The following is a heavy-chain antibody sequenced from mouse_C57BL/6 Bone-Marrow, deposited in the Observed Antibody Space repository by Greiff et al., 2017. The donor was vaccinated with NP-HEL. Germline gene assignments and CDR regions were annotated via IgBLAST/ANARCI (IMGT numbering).Heavy chain of an antibody. CDR1: GFTFSSSG. D-gene: IGHD2-4*01. CDR2: ISSGGSYT. V-gene: IGHV5-6*01. J-gene: IGHJ3*01. CDR3: ASPYDYDVAWFAY. Sequence: EVHLVESGGDLVKPGGSLKLSCAASGFTFSSSGMSWVRQTPDKRLEWVATISSGGSYTYYPVSVMGRFTISRDNAKNTLYLQMSSLKSEDTAMYYCASPYDYDVAWFAYWGQGTLVTVSA.